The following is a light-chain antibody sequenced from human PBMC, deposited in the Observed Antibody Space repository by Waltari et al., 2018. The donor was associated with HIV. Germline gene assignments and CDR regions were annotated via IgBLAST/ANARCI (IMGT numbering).Light chain of an antibody. J-gene: IGLJ2*01. Sequence: QSVLSQPPSASGPPGQRVTISCSGSSSNIGRFYVYWYRQVPGTTPQLLIYSNNQRPSGVPDRFSGSKSGTSASLAISGLRSEDEAYYYCAAWNDNLSGVVFGGGTELTVL. CDR1: SSNIGRFY. V-gene: IGLV1-47*02. CDR3: AAWNDNLSGVV. CDR2: SNN.